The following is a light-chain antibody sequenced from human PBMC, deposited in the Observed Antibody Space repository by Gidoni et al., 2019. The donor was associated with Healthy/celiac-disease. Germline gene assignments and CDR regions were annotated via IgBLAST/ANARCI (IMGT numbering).Light chain of an antibody. Sequence: ALTQPPSASGSPGQFVTISCTGTSSDVGGYNYVSWYQQHPGKAPKLMIYEVSKRPSGVPDRFSGSKSGNAASLTVSGLQAEDEADYYCSSYAGSNNLVFGTGTKVTVL. CDR3: SSYAGSNNLV. CDR2: EVS. CDR1: SSDVGGYNY. V-gene: IGLV2-8*01. J-gene: IGLJ1*01.